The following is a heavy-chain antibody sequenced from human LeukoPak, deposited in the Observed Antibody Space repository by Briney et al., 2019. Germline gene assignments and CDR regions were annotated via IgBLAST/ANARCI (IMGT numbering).Heavy chain of an antibody. D-gene: IGHD5-18*01. CDR2: ISGSGGST. Sequence: GGSLRLSCAASGFTFSSYAMSWVRQAPGKGLEWVSAISGSGGSTCYADSVKGRFTISRDNSKNTLYLQMNSLRAEDTAVYYCATYTAMAHFDYWGQGTLVTVSS. CDR1: GFTFSSYA. J-gene: IGHJ4*02. V-gene: IGHV3-23*01. CDR3: ATYTAMAHFDY.